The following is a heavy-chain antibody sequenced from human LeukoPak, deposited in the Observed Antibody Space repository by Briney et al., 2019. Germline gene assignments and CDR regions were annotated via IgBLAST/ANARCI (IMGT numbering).Heavy chain of an antibody. D-gene: IGHD2-15*01. CDR2: ISGSGGST. CDR1: GFTVSSNY. V-gene: IGHV3-23*01. Sequence: GGSLRLSCAASGFTVSSNYMSWVRQAPGKGLEWVSTISGSGGSTNYADSVKGRFTISRDNSKNTLYLQMNSLRAEDTAVYYCAKARTSYCSGGSCYFDYWGQGTLVTVSS. CDR3: AKARTSYCSGGSCYFDY. J-gene: IGHJ4*02.